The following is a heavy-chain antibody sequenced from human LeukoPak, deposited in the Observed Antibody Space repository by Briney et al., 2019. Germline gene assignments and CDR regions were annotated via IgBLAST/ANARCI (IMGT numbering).Heavy chain of an antibody. J-gene: IGHJ4*02. CDR1: GYTFTNYY. CDR2: IHPNDGDT. Sequence: ASVKVSCKASGYTFTNYYMHWVRQAPGHGLEWMGLIHPNDGDTKYAQEFQDRVTMTRDTSTSTVYMELSSLRSEDTAVYYCATYTQSGAQGVNDYWGQGTLVTVSS. CDR3: ATYTQSGAQGVNDY. V-gene: IGHV1-46*01. D-gene: IGHD3-10*01.